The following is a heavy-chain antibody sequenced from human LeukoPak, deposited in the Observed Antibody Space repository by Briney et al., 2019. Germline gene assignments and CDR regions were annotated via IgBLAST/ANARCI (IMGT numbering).Heavy chain of an antibody. CDR1: GGSISSYY. Sequence: SETLSLTCTVSGGSISSYYWSWIRQPPGKGLEWIGYIYYSGSTNYNPSLKSRVTISVDTSKNQFSLKLSSVTAADTAVCYCAGRGIAVADYPYWGQGTLVTVSS. CDR3: AGRGIAVADYPY. V-gene: IGHV4-59*08. CDR2: IYYSGST. D-gene: IGHD6-19*01. J-gene: IGHJ4*02.